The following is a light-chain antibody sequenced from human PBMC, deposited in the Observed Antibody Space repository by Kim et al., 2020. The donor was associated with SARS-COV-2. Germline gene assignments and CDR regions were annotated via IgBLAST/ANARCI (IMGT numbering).Light chain of an antibody. CDR1: QSVSSSY. CDR2: GAS. Sequence: SAGVRATLSCRASQSVSSSYLAWYQQKPGQAPRLLIYGASSRATGIPDRFSGSGSGTDFTLTISRLQPEDFAVYYCQQYGSSPTTFGGGTKVDIK. J-gene: IGKJ4*01. CDR3: QQYGSSPTT. V-gene: IGKV3-20*01.